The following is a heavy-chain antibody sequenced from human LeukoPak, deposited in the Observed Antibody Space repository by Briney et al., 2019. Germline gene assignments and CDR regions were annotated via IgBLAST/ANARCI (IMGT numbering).Heavy chain of an antibody. CDR3: AIMHPYYDGNGYWVQ. J-gene: IGHJ4*02. D-gene: IGHD3-22*01. Sequence: GGSLRLTCAASGFTFSSYAMSWVRQAPGKGLEWVSGINTSGGSTAYADSVKGRFTISRDNPRNTLYMQMNSLRAEDTALYYCAIMHPYYDGNGYWVQWGQGTLVTVSS. V-gene: IGHV3-23*01. CDR1: GFTFSSYA. CDR2: INTSGGST.